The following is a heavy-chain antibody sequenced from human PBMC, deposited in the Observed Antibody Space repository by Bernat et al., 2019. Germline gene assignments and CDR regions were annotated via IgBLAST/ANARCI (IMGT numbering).Heavy chain of an antibody. J-gene: IGHJ4*02. CDR3: ARERFVIAAAGKPDDY. CDR1: GYSISSGYY. D-gene: IGHD6-13*01. Sequence: QVQLQESGPGLVKPSETLSLTCAVSGYSISSGYYWGWIRQPPGKGLEWIGSIYYSGSTYYNPSLKSRVTISVDTSKNQFSLKLSSVTAADTAVYYCARERFVIAAAGKPDDYWGQGTLVTVSS. V-gene: IGHV4-38-2*02. CDR2: IYYSGST.